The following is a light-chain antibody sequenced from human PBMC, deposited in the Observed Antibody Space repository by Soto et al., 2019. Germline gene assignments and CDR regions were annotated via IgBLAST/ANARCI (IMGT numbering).Light chain of an antibody. Sequence: DIQMTQSPSSVCASVGDRVTLTCRASQGISSWLAWYQQKPGKAPKLLIYASSSLQSGVPSRFSGSGSGTHFTLTISSLQPEDSATYYCLQSDSFPHTFGQGTKLEIK. CDR1: QGISSW. V-gene: IGKV1-12*01. CDR3: LQSDSFPHT. J-gene: IGKJ2*01. CDR2: ASS.